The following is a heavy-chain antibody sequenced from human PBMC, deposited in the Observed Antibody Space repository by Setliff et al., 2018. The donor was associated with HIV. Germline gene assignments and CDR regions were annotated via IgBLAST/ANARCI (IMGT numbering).Heavy chain of an antibody. V-gene: IGHV4-59*11. CDR3: ARGPRGIAVAGDAFDI. CDR2: IYYSGST. CDR1: GGSISSHY. Sequence: SETLSLTCTVSGGSISSHYWSWIRQPPGKGLEWIAYIYYSGSTNYNPSLKCRVTISVDTSKNQFSLKLSSVTAADTAVYYCARGPRGIAVAGDAFDIWGQGTMVTVSS. D-gene: IGHD6-19*01. J-gene: IGHJ3*02.